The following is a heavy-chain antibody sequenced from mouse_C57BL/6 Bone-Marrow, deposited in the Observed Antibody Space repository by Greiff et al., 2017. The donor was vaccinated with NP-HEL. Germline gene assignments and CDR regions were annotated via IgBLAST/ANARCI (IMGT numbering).Heavy chain of an antibody. Sequence: VQLQQSGPGLVQPSQSLSITCTVSGFSLTSYGVHWVRQSPGKGLEWLGVIWSGGSTDYNAAFISRLSISKDNSKSQVFFKMNSLQADDTAIYYCARNKAYYYGSSPWFAYWGQGTLVTVSA. V-gene: IGHV2-2*01. D-gene: IGHD1-1*01. CDR3: ARNKAYYYGSSPWFAY. CDR1: GFSLTSYG. CDR2: IWSGGST. J-gene: IGHJ3*01.